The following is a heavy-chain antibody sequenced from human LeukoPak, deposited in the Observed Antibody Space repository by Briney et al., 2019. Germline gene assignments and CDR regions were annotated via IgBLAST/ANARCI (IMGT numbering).Heavy chain of an antibody. V-gene: IGHV3-53*01. CDR2: IYSGGST. CDR1: GFTVSSND. D-gene: IGHD6-19*01. CDR3: AKGETVAGLYNWFDP. Sequence: PGGSLRLSCAASGFTVSSNDMSWVRQAPGKGLECISVIYSGGSTYYADSVKGRFTISRDNSKNTLYLQMNSLRAEDTAVYYCAKGETVAGLYNWFDPWGQGTLVTVSS. J-gene: IGHJ5*02.